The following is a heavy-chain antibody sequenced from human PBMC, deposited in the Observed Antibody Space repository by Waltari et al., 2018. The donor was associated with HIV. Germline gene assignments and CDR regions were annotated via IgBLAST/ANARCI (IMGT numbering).Heavy chain of an antibody. CDR1: GGSISSSSYY. Sequence: QLQLQESGPGLVKPSETLSLTCTVSGGSISSSSYYWGWIRQPPGTGLEWIGSIYYSGSTYYNPSLKSRVTISVDTSKNQFSLKLISVTAADTAVYYCATTGGCSSTSCSGAGWYFDLWGRGTLVTVSS. J-gene: IGHJ2*01. D-gene: IGHD2-2*01. CDR3: ATTGGCSSTSCSGAGWYFDL. V-gene: IGHV4-39*01. CDR2: IYYSGST.